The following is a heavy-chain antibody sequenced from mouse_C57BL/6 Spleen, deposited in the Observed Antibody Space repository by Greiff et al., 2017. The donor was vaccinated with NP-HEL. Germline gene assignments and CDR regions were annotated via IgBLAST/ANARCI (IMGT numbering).Heavy chain of an antibody. CDR3: ARGDYDGSSSYAMDY. CDR1: GFTFSDYY. D-gene: IGHD1-1*01. CDR2: ISNGGGST. Sequence: EVQVVESGGGLVQPGGSLKLSCAASGFTFSDYYMYWVRQTPEKRLEWVAYISNGGGSTYYPDTVKGRFTISRDNAKNTLYLQMSRLKSEDTAMYYCARGDYDGSSSYAMDYWGQGTSVTVSS. J-gene: IGHJ4*01. V-gene: IGHV5-12*01.